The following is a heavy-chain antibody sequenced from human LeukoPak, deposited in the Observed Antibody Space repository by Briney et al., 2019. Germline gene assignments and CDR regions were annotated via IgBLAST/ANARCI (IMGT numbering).Heavy chain of an antibody. Sequence: GGSLGLSCAASGFTFRNYVIHWVRQAPGKGLEWVAVTSSDLNVKLYADSVKGRFTISRDNSRSTLYLQMNSLRPEDTAIYYCAREGYYGSGSPPSLYFDYWGQGTLVAVSS. V-gene: IGHV3-30-3*01. CDR1: GFTFRNYV. D-gene: IGHD3-10*01. CDR3: AREGYYGSGSPPSLYFDY. CDR2: TSSDLNVK. J-gene: IGHJ4*02.